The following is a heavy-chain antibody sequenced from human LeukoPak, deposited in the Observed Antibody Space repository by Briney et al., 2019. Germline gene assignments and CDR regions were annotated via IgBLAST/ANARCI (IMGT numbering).Heavy chain of an antibody. V-gene: IGHV4-59*12. Sequence: SETLSVTCTVSGGSISSDCWSWIRQPPGKGLEWIGYIYYSGSTNYNPSLKSRVTISVDTSKNQFSLKLSSVTAADTAVYYCAREYTAMALYYFDYWGQGTLVTVSS. CDR1: GGSISSDC. CDR2: IYYSGST. CDR3: AREYTAMALYYFDY. D-gene: IGHD5-18*01. J-gene: IGHJ4*02.